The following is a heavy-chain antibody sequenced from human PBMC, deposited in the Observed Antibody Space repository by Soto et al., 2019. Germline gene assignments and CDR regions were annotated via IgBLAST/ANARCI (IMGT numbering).Heavy chain of an antibody. V-gene: IGHV1-69*06. CDR3: ARARYSYDPIINWLDP. J-gene: IGHJ5*02. CDR1: GGTFSSYA. Sequence: ASLKVSCNASGGTFSSYAISWVRQAPGQGLEWMGGIIPIFGTANYAQKFQGRVTITADKSTSTAYMELSSLRSEDTAVYYCARARYSYDPIINWLDPWGEVTMVTVSP. CDR2: IIPIFGTA. D-gene: IGHD5-18*01.